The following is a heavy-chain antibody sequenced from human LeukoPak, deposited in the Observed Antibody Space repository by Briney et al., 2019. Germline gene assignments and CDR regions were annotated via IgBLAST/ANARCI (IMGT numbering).Heavy chain of an antibody. J-gene: IGHJ1*01. CDR2: LYYTGST. V-gene: IGHV4-39*02. Sequence: TSETLSLTCTISGGFISSSSYYWGWIRQPPGKGLEWIGDLYYTGSTYYSPSLTSRLSITVDTSKNLFSIILAAVTGADTAIYYCARRRYYDSTGYLDWGQGTHVTVSA. CDR1: GGFISSSSYY. D-gene: IGHD3-22*01. CDR3: ARRRYYDSTGYLD.